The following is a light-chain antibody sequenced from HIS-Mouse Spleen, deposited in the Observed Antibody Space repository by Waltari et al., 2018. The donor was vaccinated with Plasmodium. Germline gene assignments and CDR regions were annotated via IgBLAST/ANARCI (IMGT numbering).Light chain of an antibody. V-gene: IGKV3-15*01. CDR1: QSVSSN. J-gene: IGKJ4*01. Sequence: EIVMTQSPATLSVSPGERATLSCRASQSVSSNLAWYQQKPGQAPSLLIYGASTRATGIPARFSGSGSGTEFTLTISSLQSEDFATYYCQQYYSYLLTFGGGTKVEIK. CDR3: QQYYSYLLT. CDR2: GAS.